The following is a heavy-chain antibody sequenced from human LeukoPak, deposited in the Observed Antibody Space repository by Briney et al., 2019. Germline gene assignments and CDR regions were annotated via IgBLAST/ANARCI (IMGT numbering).Heavy chain of an antibody. D-gene: IGHD6-13*01. CDR2: IYPGDFDT. V-gene: IGHV5-51*01. Sequence: GGSLKISCKGSGYSFTSYWIGWVRQMPGKGLEWMGIIYPGDFDTRYRPSFQGQVTISADKSISTAYLQWSSLKASDTAMYYCAMGDSSSWDPFVYWGQGTLVAVCS. CDR1: GYSFTSYW. CDR3: AMGDSSSWDPFVY. J-gene: IGHJ4*02.